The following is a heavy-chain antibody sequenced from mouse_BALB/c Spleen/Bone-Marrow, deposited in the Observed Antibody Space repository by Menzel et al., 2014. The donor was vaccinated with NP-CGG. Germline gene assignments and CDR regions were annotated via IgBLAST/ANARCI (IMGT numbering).Heavy chain of an antibody. D-gene: IGHD2-14*01. CDR3: ARDAYRYAMDY. CDR2: IRNKANGYTT. J-gene: IGHJ4*01. Sequence: EVKLMESGGGLVQPGGSLRLSCATSGFTFTDYYMSWVRQPPGKALEWLGFIRNKANGYTTEYSASVKGRFTISRDNSQSILYLQMNTLGAEDSATYYCARDAYRYAMDYWVQGTSVTVSS. V-gene: IGHV7-3*02. CDR1: GFTFTDYY.